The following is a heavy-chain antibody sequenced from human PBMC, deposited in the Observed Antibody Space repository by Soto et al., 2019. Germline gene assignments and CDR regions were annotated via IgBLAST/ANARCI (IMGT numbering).Heavy chain of an antibody. V-gene: IGHV4-30-4*01. D-gene: IGHD3-10*01. CDR3: VRGYYYGSGSLHWFDP. Sequence: QLQLQESGPGLVKPSQTLSLTCTVSGGSINNGHFYWGWIRQPPGKGLEGMGYVYFTGTTYLNPSLKSRINMSLETSKNQVARKLSAVTAADTAVYDCVRGYYYGSGSLHWFDPWGQGTLVTVSS. CDR2: VYFTGTT. CDR1: GGSINNGHFY. J-gene: IGHJ5*02.